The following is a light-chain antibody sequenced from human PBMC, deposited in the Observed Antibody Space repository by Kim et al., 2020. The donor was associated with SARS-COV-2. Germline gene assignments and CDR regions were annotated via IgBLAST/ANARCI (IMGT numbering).Light chain of an antibody. Sequence: ASVGDRVTITCRASQSISSWLAWYQQKPGKAPKLLIYKASSLESGVPSRFSGSGSGTEFTLTISSLQPDDFATYYCQQYNSYPWTFGQGTKVDIK. CDR3: QQYNSYPWT. CDR2: KAS. V-gene: IGKV1-5*03. J-gene: IGKJ1*01. CDR1: QSISSW.